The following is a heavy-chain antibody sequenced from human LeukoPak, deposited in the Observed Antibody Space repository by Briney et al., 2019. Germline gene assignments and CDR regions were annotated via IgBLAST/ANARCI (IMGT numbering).Heavy chain of an antibody. J-gene: IGHJ4*02. CDR2: INPNSGGT. D-gene: IGHD5-12*01. CDR3: ARDSGGLSAPSDY. CDR1: GYTFTGYY. Sequence: ASVKVSCKASGYTFTGYYMHWVRQARGQGLEWMGWINPNSGGTNYAQKFQGRVTMTRDTSISTAYMELSRLRSDDTAVYYCARDSGGLSAPSDYWGQGTLVNVSS. V-gene: IGHV1-2*02.